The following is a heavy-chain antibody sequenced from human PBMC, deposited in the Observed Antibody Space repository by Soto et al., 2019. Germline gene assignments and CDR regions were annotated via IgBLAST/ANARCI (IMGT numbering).Heavy chain of an antibody. CDR3: AGQTFTIAAASYGRSNWFDP. D-gene: IGHD6-25*01. V-gene: IGHV3-30-3*01. J-gene: IGHJ5*02. Sequence: GGSLRLSCAASGFSLSSYAMHWVRQAPGKGLEWVAVISYDGSNKYFADSVKGRFTISRDNSKNTLYLQMNSLRTEDTAVYYCAGQTFTIAAASYGRSNWFDPWGPGTLVTVSS. CDR1: GFSLSSYA. CDR2: ISYDGSNK.